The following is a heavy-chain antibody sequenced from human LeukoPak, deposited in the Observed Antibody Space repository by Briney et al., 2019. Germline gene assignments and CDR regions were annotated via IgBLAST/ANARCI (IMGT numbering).Heavy chain of an antibody. V-gene: IGHV3-7*01. CDR2: IKGDGSEK. CDR3: ASPAKYSDTWYFDY. J-gene: IGHJ4*02. D-gene: IGHD6-6*01. Sequence: GQSLRLSCAASGFTFSSYWMSLVRQAPGKGGEWVANIKGDGSEKYYVDSVKGRFTISRDNAKNSLYLQINSLRAEDTAVYYCASPAKYSDTWYFDYWGQGTLVTVSS. CDR1: GFTFSSYW.